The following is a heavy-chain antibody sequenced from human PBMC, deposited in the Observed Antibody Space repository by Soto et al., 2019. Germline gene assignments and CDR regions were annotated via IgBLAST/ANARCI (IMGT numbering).Heavy chain of an antibody. V-gene: IGHV3-74*01. CDR2: MNSDGSST. D-gene: IGHD3-10*01. CDR1: GFTFSSYW. Sequence: EVQLVESGGGLVQPGGSLRLSCAVSGFTFSSYWMHWVRQAPGKGLVWVSRMNSDGSSTSYADSVKGRFTISRDNAKNTLYLQMNSLRAEDTAVYYCARDCTMVRGVVDYWGQGTLVTVSS. J-gene: IGHJ4*02. CDR3: ARDCTMVRGVVDY.